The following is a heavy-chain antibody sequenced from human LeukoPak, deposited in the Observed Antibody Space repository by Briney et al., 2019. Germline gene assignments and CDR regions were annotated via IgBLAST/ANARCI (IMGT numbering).Heavy chain of an antibody. CDR1: GSTFSAYS. CDR3: ARGDSSSRDYFDY. D-gene: IGHD6-13*01. CDR2: ISTSSSYI. J-gene: IGHJ4*02. Sequence: PGGSLRLSCAASGSTFSAYSMNWVRQAPGKGLEWVSSISTSSSYIYYADSVKGRFTVSRDNAKNSLFLQMNSLRAEDTAVYYCARGDSSSRDYFDYWGQGTLVTVSS. V-gene: IGHV3-21*01.